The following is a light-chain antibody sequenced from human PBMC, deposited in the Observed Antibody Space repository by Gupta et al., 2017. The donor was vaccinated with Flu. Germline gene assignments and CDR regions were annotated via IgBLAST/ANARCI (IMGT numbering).Light chain of an antibody. J-gene: IGLJ1*01. CDR3: SSYTSSYTFV. CDR1: SSDVGTYNR. CDR2: EVS. Sequence: QSALPQPPSVSASPGQPVAISCTGTSSDVGTYNRVSWYQQSPGTAPKLMIYEVSNRPSGVPDRFSGSKSGNTASLTISGLQGEDEADYYCSSYTSSYTFVFGTGTKVTVL. V-gene: IGLV2-18*02.